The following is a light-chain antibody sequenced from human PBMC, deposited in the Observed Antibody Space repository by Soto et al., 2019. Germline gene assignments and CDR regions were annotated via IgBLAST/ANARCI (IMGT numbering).Light chain of an antibody. CDR2: RTN. CDR3: VLYMGRGIWV. CDR1: SGSVSTYNY. J-gene: IGLJ3*02. Sequence: QAVVTQEPSFSVSPGGTVTLTCALSSGSVSTYNYPSWCQQTPGQPPRTLIFRTNTRSSGVPDHFSGSILGSKAALTITGSQADDESDYYCVLYMGRGIWVFGGGTKLTVL. V-gene: IGLV8-61*01.